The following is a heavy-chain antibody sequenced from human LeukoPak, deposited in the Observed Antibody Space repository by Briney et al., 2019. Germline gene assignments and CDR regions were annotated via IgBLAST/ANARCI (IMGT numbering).Heavy chain of an antibody. CDR2: ISSSSSYI. V-gene: IGHV3-21*01. Sequence: GGSLRLSCAASGFTFSSYSMNWVRQAPGKGLEWVSSISSSSSYIYYADSVKGRFTISRDNAKNLLYLQMNSLRAEDAAVYYCARDDRDMTTVTTLDYWAQGTLVTVSS. CDR1: GFTFSSYS. CDR3: ARDDRDMTTVTTLDY. J-gene: IGHJ4*02. D-gene: IGHD4-11*01.